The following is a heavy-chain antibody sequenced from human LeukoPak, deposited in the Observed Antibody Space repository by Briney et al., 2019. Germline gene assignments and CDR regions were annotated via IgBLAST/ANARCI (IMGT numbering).Heavy chain of an antibody. CDR2: IRSKAYGGTT. V-gene: IGHV3-49*04. J-gene: IGHJ6*03. CDR3: ANRDYYGSGSYHYYYYMDV. D-gene: IGHD3-10*01. CDR1: GFTFGDYA. Sequence: GGSLRLSCTASGFTFGDYAMSWVRQAPGKGLGWVGFIRSKAYGGTTEYAASVKCRFTISRDNSKNTLYLQMNSLRAEDTAVYYCANRDYYGSGSYHYYYYMDVWGKGTTVTVSS.